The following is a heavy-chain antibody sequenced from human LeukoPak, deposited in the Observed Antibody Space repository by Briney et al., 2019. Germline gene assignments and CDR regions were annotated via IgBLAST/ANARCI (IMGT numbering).Heavy chain of an antibody. D-gene: IGHD1-26*01. CDR3: ARHDVPGSTSLTTFQH. Sequence: SETLSLTCTVSGGSISSGGYYWSWIRQHPGKGLEWIGYIYYSGSTYYNPSLKSRVTISVDTSKNQFSLKLSSVTAADSAVYYCARHDVPGSTSLTTFQHWGQGTLVTVSS. V-gene: IGHV4-39*01. CDR1: GGSISSGGYY. J-gene: IGHJ1*01. CDR2: IYYSGST.